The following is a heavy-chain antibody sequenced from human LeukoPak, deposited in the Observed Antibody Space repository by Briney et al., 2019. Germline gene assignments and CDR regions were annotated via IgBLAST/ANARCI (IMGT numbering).Heavy chain of an antibody. CDR2: IYHSGST. J-gene: IGHJ5*02. CDR3: ARVVVQLGDWCDP. Sequence: PSETLSLTCAVSGYSISSGYYWGWIRQPPGKGLEWIGSIYHSGSTYYNPSLKSRVTISVDTSKNQFSLKLSSVTAADTAVYYCARVVVQLGDWCDPWGQGSLVTVSS. V-gene: IGHV4-38-2*01. D-gene: IGHD1-1*01. CDR1: GYSISSGYY.